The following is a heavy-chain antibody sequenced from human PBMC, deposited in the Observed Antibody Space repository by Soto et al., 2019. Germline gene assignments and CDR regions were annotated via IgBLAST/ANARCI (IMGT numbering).Heavy chain of an antibody. CDR2: ISHDGTNH. D-gene: IGHD2-2*01. CDR1: GFTFSKYS. Sequence: QVHLVESGGGVVQPGRSLRLSCAASGFTFSKYSMHWVRQAPGKGLEWVAVISHDGTNHRYADSVKGRFTTSRDNFKNTLALQMNSLRAEDTALYYSARGGVDQLPHGEFDHWGQGTLVTVSS. CDR3: ARGGVDQLPHGEFDH. J-gene: IGHJ4*02. V-gene: IGHV3-30-3*01.